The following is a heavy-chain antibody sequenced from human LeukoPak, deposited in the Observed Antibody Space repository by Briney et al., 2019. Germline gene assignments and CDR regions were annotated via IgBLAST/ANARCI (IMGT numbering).Heavy chain of an antibody. CDR3: ARVRSYGFDY. CDR1: GYTFTSFY. D-gene: IGHD3-10*01. Sequence: ASVKVSCKASGYTFTSFYMHWVRQAPGRGLEWMGIINPGGGSTSYAQKFQGRVSMTRDTSTTTVYMELSSLRSEDTAVYYCARVRSYGFDYWGQGTLVTVSS. CDR2: INPGGGST. J-gene: IGHJ4*02. V-gene: IGHV1-46*01.